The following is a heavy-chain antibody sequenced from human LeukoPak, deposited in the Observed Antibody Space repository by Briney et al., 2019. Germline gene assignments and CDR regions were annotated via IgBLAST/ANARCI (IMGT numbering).Heavy chain of an antibody. D-gene: IGHD3-22*01. CDR3: ARVFYYDRSEARLEYYFDY. V-gene: IGHV4-38-2*02. J-gene: IGHJ4*02. Sequence: SETLSLTCTVSGYSISSGYYWGWIRQPPGQGLEWIGSIYHSGSTYYNPSLKSRVTISVDTSKNQFSLKLSSVTAADTAVYYCARVFYYDRSEARLEYYFDYWGQGTLVTVSS. CDR2: IYHSGST. CDR1: GYSISSGYY.